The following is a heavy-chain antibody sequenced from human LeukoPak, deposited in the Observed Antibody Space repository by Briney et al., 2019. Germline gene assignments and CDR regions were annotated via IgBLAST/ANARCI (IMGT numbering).Heavy chain of an antibody. D-gene: IGHD6-13*01. CDR3: ARDKAAAGTPHFRYYYYYMDV. V-gene: IGHV4-59*01. CDR1: GGSISSYY. J-gene: IGHJ6*03. Sequence: SETLSLTCTVSGGSISSYYWSWIRQPPGKGLEWIRYIYYSGSTNYNPSLKSRVTISVDTSKNQFSLKLSSVTAADTAVYYCARDKAAAGTPHFRYYYYYMDVWGKGTTVTVSS. CDR2: IYYSGST.